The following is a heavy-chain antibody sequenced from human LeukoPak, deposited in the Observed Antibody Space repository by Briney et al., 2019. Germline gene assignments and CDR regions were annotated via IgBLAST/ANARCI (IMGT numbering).Heavy chain of an antibody. Sequence: SETLSLTCTVSGGSISGSSYYWGWIRQPPGKGLEWIGSIYYSGSTYYNPSLTSRVTISVDTSKNQFSLKLRSVTAADTAVYYCARGQPTVTRFGYWGQGTLVTVSS. D-gene: IGHD4-17*01. CDR2: IYYSGST. CDR3: ARGQPTVTRFGY. V-gene: IGHV4-39*07. CDR1: GGSISGSSYY. J-gene: IGHJ4*02.